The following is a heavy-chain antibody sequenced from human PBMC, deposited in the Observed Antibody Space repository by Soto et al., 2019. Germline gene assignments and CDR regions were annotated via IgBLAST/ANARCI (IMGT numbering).Heavy chain of an antibody. D-gene: IGHD1-26*01. CDR1: GYTFTSYG. V-gene: IGHV1-18*01. J-gene: IGHJ4*02. Sequence: QVHLVQSGAEVKKPGASVKVSCKCSGYTFTSYGITWGRQAPGQGLEWMGWISAQNGNTNYAQKLQGRDTGTRDTSTRTAYMELRSLISDDTAVYYCASGRYGDYWGQGALVTVSS. CDR2: ISAQNGNT. CDR3: ASGRYGDY.